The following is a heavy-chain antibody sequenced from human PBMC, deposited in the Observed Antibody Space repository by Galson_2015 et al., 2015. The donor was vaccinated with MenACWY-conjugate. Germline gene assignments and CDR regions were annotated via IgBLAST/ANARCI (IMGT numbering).Heavy chain of an antibody. V-gene: IGHV3-7*01. D-gene: IGHD6-13*01. CDR3: ARIAAAVTEHYFDY. Sequence: SLRLSCAASGFTLGTYWMSWVRQAPGKGLEWVANIKQGGSENYYVDSVKGRFAISRDNAKSSLYLQMNSLRAEDTAVYYCARIAAAVTEHYFDYWGQGTLVTVSS. CDR1: GFTLGTYW. J-gene: IGHJ4*02. CDR2: IKQGGSEN.